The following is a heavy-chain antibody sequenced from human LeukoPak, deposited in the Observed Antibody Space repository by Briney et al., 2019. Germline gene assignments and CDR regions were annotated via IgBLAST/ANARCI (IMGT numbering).Heavy chain of an antibody. CDR2: ISNTGGSK. Sequence: PGGSLRLSCAASGFTFSSYGMSWVRQAPGKGLECVATISNTGGSKYYADPVKGRFTISKDNSKNTLYLQMNSLRVEDTAVYYCAKDRGIISDYWGQGTLVTVSS. D-gene: IGHD3-10*01. J-gene: IGHJ4*02. CDR1: GFTFSSYG. V-gene: IGHV3-23*01. CDR3: AKDRGIISDY.